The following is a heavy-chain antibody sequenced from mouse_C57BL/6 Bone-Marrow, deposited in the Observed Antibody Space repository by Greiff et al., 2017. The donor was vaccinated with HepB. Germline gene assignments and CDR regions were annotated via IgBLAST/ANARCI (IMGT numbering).Heavy chain of an antibody. Sequence: EVKLMESGGGLVQPGGSLSLSCAASGFTFTDYYMSWVRQPPGKALEWLGFIRNKANGYTTEYSASVKGRFTISRDNSQSILYLQMNALRAEDSATYYCARDYGSSYLYWYFDVWGTGTTVTVSS. J-gene: IGHJ1*03. CDR3: ARDYGSSYLYWYFDV. V-gene: IGHV7-3*01. CDR1: GFTFTDYY. D-gene: IGHD1-1*01. CDR2: IRNKANGYTT.